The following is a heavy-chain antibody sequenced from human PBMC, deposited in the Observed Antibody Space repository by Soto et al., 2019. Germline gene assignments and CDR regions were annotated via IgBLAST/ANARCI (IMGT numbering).Heavy chain of an antibody. V-gene: IGHV1-24*01. CDR3: ETGGFTYSRSSRVPYYYGMDV. J-gene: IGHJ6*02. D-gene: IGHD6-6*01. Sequence: ASVKVSCKVSGYTLTELSMHWVRQAPGKGLEWMGGFDPEDGETIYAQKFQGRVTMTEETSTETAYMELSSLRSEDTAVYYCETGGFTYSRSSRVPYYYGMDVWAQGTTLTVSS. CDR1: GYTLTELS. CDR2: FDPEDGET.